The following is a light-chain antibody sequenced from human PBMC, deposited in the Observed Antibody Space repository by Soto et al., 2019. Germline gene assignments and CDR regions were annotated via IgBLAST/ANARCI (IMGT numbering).Light chain of an antibody. V-gene: IGLV2-23*01. J-gene: IGLJ3*02. CDR3: CSYAGSSTGV. CDR1: SSDVGSYNL. CDR2: EGS. Sequence: QSALTQPASVSGSPGQSITISCSGTSSDVGSYNLVSWYQQHPGKAPKLMIYEGSKRPAGVSNRFSGSKSGNTASLTISGLQAEDEADYYGCSYAGSSTGVFGGGTKLTVL.